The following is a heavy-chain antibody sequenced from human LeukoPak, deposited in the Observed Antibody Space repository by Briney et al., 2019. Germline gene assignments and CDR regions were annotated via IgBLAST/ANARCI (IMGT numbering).Heavy chain of an antibody. J-gene: IGHJ4*02. Sequence: QPGGSLRLSCAASGFTFSSYGMHWVRQAPGKGLEWVALIWYDGSNKYYADSVKGRFTISGDNCKNTLYLQMNSLRAEDTAVYYCARDPTGYCSGGSCYPAYWGQGTLVTVSS. CDR1: GFTFSSYG. V-gene: IGHV3-33*01. CDR2: IWYDGSNK. D-gene: IGHD2-15*01. CDR3: ARDPTGYCSGGSCYPAY.